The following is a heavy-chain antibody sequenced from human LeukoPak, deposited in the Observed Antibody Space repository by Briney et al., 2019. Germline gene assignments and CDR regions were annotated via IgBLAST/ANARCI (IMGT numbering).Heavy chain of an antibody. CDR1: GYTFTSYG. Sequence: ASVKVSCKASGYTFTSYGFSWVRQATGQGLEWMGWISAYNGNTNYAQKLQDRDTMTTDTSTSTVYMELRSLRSDDTAVYYCARGGYNWNDGYYYYGMDVWGQGTTVTVSS. CDR3: ARGGYNWNDGYYYYGMDV. CDR2: ISAYNGNT. V-gene: IGHV1-18*01. D-gene: IGHD1-1*01. J-gene: IGHJ6*02.